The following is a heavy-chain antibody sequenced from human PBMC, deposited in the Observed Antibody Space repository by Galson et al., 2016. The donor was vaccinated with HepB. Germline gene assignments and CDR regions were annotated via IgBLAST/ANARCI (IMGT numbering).Heavy chain of an antibody. Sequence: SETLSLTCAVSGGSISSSNWWSWVRQLPGKGLEWNGEVYHSENSNYKPSLKSRVTFSIDKSKNQFSLKLNAVPAAYTAVYYWASSPGYWCLDCWGRGTLVTVAS. J-gene: IGHJ2*01. CDR2: VYHSENS. D-gene: IGHD7-27*01. CDR3: ASSPGYWCLDC. V-gene: IGHV4/OR15-8*02. CDR1: GGSISSSNW.